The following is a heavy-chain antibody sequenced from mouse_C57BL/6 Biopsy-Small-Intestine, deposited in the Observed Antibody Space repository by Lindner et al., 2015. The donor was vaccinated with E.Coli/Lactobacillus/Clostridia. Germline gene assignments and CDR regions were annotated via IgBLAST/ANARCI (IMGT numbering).Heavy chain of an antibody. J-gene: IGHJ3*01. CDR3: ARDRRSISNCYVGHAFDI. V-gene: IGHV1-72*04. CDR2: INPNSGGP. Sequence: SVKVSCKASGYTFTDYYLHWVRRAPGQGLEWMGWINPNSGGPSSAQKIQGRVTMTWDTSISTAYMELSSLTSDDTAVYYCARDRRSISNCYVGHAFDIWGQGTMVTVSS. D-gene: IGHD1-1*01. CDR1: GYTFTDYY.